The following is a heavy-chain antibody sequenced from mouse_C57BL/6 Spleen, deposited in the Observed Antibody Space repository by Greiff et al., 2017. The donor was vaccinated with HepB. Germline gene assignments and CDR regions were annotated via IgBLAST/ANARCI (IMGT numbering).Heavy chain of an antibody. CDR1: GYSITSGYY. CDR2: ISYDGSN. Sequence: VQLQQSGPGLVKPSQSLSLTCSVTGYSITSGYYWNWIRQFPGNKLEWMGYISYDGSNNYNPSLKNRISITRDTSKNQFFLKLNSVTTEDTATYYCAKVATEYFDVWGTGTTVTVSS. CDR3: AKVATEYFDV. D-gene: IGHD1-1*01. V-gene: IGHV3-6*01. J-gene: IGHJ1*03.